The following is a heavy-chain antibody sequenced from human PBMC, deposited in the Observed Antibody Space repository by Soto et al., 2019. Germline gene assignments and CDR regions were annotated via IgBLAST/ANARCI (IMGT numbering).Heavy chain of an antibody. D-gene: IGHD4-4*01. J-gene: IGHJ4*02. CDR2: FTTSGDFT. CDR3: ARLVTD. CDR1: GFTFSNHA. V-gene: IGHV3-23*01. Sequence: EVQLLDSGGALVQPGGSRRLSCATSGFTFSNHAMSWVRQAPGKGLEWVSTFTTSGDFTYYADSVKGRFTISRDNSKSTLYLQMNSLRVEDTAVYYCARLVTDWGQGTLVTVSS.